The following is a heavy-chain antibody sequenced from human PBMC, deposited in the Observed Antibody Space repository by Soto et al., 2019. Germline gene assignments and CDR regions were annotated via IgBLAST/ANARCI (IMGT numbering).Heavy chain of an antibody. J-gene: IGHJ6*02. CDR2: ISYDGSNK. CDR1: GFTFSSYA. Sequence: GGSLRLSCAASGFTFSSYAMHWVRQAPGKGLEWVAVISYDGSNKYYADSVKGRFTISRDNSKNTLYLQVNSLRAEDTAVYYCARELMSSWYSYYGMDVWGQGTTVTVSS. CDR3: ARELMSSWYSYYGMDV. D-gene: IGHD6-13*01. V-gene: IGHV3-30-3*01.